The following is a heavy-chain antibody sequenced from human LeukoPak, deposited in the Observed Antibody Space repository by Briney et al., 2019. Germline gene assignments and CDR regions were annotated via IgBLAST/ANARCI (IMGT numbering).Heavy chain of an antibody. J-gene: IGHJ1*01. CDR2: INPNSGGT. CDR1: GYTFTGYY. D-gene: IGHD3-3*01. Sequence: ASVKVSCKASGYTFTGYYMHWVRQAPGQGLEWMGWINPNSGGTNYAQKFQGRVTMTRDTSISTAYMELSRLRSDDTAVHYCARAVDFWSGYPSEYFQHWGQGTLVTVSS. V-gene: IGHV1-2*02. CDR3: ARAVDFWSGYPSEYFQH.